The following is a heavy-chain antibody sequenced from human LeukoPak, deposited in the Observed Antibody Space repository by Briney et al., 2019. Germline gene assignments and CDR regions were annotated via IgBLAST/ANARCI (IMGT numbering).Heavy chain of an antibody. Sequence: SQTLSLTCTVSGGSISSGGYYWSWIRQHPGKGLEWIGYIYYSGSTYYNPSLKSRVTISVDTSKNQFSLKLSSATAADTAVYYCARDPTAGQYYYYGMDVWGQGTTVTVSS. CDR3: ARDPTAGQYYYYGMDV. J-gene: IGHJ6*02. CDR2: IYYSGST. V-gene: IGHV4-31*03. CDR1: GGSISSGGYY.